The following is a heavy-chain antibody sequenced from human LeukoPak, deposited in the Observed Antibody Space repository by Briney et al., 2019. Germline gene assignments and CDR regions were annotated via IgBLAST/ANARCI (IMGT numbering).Heavy chain of an antibody. Sequence: GGSLRLSCAASGFTFSSYWMSWVRQAPGKGLEWVANIKQDGSEKYYVDSVKGRFTISRDNAKNSLYLQMNSLRAEDTAVYYCARDLSSYYYNQDYFDYWGQGTLVTVSS. CDR1: GFTFSSYW. J-gene: IGHJ4*02. V-gene: IGHV3-7*01. CDR2: IKQDGSEK. D-gene: IGHD3-22*01. CDR3: ARDLSSYYYNQDYFDY.